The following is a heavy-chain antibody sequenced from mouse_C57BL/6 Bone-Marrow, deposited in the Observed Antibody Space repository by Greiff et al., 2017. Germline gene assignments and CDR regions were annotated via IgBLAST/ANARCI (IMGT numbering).Heavy chain of an antibody. CDR2: IYPGRGNT. D-gene: IGHD2-2*01. CDR1: GYSFTSYY. V-gene: IGHV1-66*01. CDR3: AGWGYPFAY. Sequence: VQGVESGPELVKPGASVKISCKASGYSFTSYYIHWVKQRPGQGLEWIGWIYPGRGNTKYNEKLKGTATLTADTPYSPASIQLSSLPSEGAAVYYCAGWGYPFAYWGQGTLVTVSA. J-gene: IGHJ3*01.